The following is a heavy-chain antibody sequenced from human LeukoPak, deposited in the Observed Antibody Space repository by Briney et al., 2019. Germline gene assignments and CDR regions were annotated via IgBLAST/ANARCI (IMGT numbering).Heavy chain of an antibody. J-gene: IGHJ4*02. D-gene: IGHD1-26*01. Sequence: SETLSLTCTVSGGSTSSYYWSWIRQPPGKGLEWIGYIYYSGSTNYNPSLKSRVTISVDTSKNQISLKLSSVTAADTAVYYCARDSLGGSYFDYWGQGTLVTVSS. CDR3: ARDSLGGSYFDY. CDR1: GGSTSSYY. V-gene: IGHV4-59*01. CDR2: IYYSGST.